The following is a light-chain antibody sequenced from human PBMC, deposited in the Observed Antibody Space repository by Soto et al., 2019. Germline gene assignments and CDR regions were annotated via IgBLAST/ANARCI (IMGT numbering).Light chain of an antibody. CDR1: QSLLHSNGYNY. Sequence: DIVMTQSPLSQPVTPGEPASISCRSSQSLLHSNGYNYLDWNLQKPGQSPQLLIYLGSYRASGVPDRFSGSGSGTDFTLKISRVEAEDVGVYYCMQGLQTFYTFGQGTKLVIK. CDR2: LGS. V-gene: IGKV2-28*01. CDR3: MQGLQTFYT. J-gene: IGKJ2*01.